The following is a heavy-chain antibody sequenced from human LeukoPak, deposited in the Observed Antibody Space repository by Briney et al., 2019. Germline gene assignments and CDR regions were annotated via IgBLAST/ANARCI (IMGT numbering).Heavy chain of an antibody. CDR3: AKEIDSGYDLYYFDY. J-gene: IGHJ4*02. D-gene: IGHD5-12*01. V-gene: IGHV3-30*18. Sequence: GGSLRLSCAASGFTFGNYGLHWVRQAPGKGLEWVAVISYDGSTKYYADSVKGQFTISRDNSKNTLYLQMNSLRAEGTAVYYCAKEIDSGYDLYYFDYWGQGTLVTVSS. CDR1: GFTFGNYG. CDR2: ISYDGSTK.